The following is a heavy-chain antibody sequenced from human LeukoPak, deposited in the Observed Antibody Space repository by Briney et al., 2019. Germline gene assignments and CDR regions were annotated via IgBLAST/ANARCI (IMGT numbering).Heavy chain of an antibody. CDR2: INPNSGGT. CDR1: GYTFTGYY. D-gene: IGHD3-22*01. Sequence: ASVKVSCKASGYTFTGYYMHWVRQAPGQGLEWMGWINPNSGGTNYAQKFQGRVTMTRDTSTSTVYMELSSLRSEDTAVYYCARDCRPGGYDYWGQGTLVTVSS. J-gene: IGHJ4*02. V-gene: IGHV1-2*02. CDR3: ARDCRPGGYDY.